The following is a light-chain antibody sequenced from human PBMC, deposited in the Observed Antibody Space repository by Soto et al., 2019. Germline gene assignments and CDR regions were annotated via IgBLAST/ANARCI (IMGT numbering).Light chain of an antibody. J-gene: IGLJ2*01. CDR1: SSNIGNNA. CDR3: AAWDDSLNGQV. CDR2: YDD. Sequence: QAVVTQPPSVSEAPRQRVTISCSGSSSNIGNNAVNWYQQLPGKAPKLLIYYDDLLPSGVSDRFSGSKSGTSASLAISGLQSEDEADYYCAAWDDSLNGQVFGGGTKLTVL. V-gene: IGLV1-36*01.